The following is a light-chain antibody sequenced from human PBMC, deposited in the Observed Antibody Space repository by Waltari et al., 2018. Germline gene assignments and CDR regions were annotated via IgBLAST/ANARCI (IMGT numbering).Light chain of an antibody. J-gene: IGKJ2*01. CDR3: LQTYVSPYT. CDR2: WAS. CDR1: QSVLYSSNNKNY. V-gene: IGKV4-1*01. Sequence: DIMMTQSPDSLGVSLGERATIHCKSSQSVLYSSNNKNYLSWYQQKPGQPPKMIIYWASTRESGVPDRFSGSGSGTDFTLTISSLQAEDVAVYYCLQTYVSPYTFGQGTNLEI.